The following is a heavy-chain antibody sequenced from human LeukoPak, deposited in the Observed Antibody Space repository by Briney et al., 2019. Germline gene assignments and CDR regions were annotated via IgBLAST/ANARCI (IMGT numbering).Heavy chain of an antibody. V-gene: IGHV3-30*18. CDR2: ISYDGSNK. Sequence: GGSLRLSCAASGFTFSSYGMHWVRQAPGKGLEWVAVISYDGSNKYYADSVKGRFTISRDNSKNTLYLQMNSLRAEDTAVYYCAKDQSRMVRGIFDYWGQGTLVTVSS. CDR3: AKDQSRMVRGIFDY. CDR1: GFTFSSYG. D-gene: IGHD3-10*01. J-gene: IGHJ4*02.